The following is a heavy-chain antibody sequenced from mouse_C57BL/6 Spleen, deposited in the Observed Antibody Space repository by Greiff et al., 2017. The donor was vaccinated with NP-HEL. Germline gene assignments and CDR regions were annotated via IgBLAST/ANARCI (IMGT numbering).Heavy chain of an antibody. CDR1: GYAFSSSW. CDR3: ARTRDSSGYGFDY. CDR2: IYPGDGDT. Sequence: QVQLQQSGPELVKPGASVKISCKASGYAFSSSWMNWVKQRPGKGLEWIGRIYPGDGDTNYNGKFKGKATLTADKSSSTAYMQLSSLTSEDSAVYFCARTRDSSGYGFDYWGQGTTLTVSS. V-gene: IGHV1-82*01. J-gene: IGHJ2*01. D-gene: IGHD3-2*02.